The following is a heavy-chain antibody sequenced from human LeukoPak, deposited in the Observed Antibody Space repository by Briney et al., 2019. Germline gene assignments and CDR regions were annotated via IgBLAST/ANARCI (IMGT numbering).Heavy chain of an antibody. CDR2: ISGSGGST. CDR3: AKASFFERVRATFRGHYVGL. J-gene: IGHJ4*02. D-gene: IGHD3-3*02. V-gene: IGHV3-23*01. CDR1: GFSFSSYA. Sequence: PGGSLRLSCAASGFSFSSYAMSWVRQAPGKGLEWVSTISGSGGSTYYADSVKGRFTIFRDNSKNTLYLQMNSPRAEAEAEYYCAKASFFERVRATFRGHYVGLWGQGTLVTVSS.